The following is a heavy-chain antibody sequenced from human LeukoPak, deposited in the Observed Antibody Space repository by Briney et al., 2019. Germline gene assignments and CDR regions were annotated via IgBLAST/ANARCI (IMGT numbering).Heavy chain of an antibody. CDR3: ARDRYYYDSSGHSRWFDP. J-gene: IGHJ5*02. D-gene: IGHD3-22*01. CDR2: ISSSGSTI. CDR1: GFTFSDYY. V-gene: IGHV3-11*04. Sequence: PGGSLRLSCAASGFTFSDYYMSWIRQAPGKGLEWVSYISSSGSTIYYADSVKGRFTISRDNAKNSLYLQMNSLRAEDTAVYYCARDRYYYDSSGHSRWFDPWGQGTLVTVSS.